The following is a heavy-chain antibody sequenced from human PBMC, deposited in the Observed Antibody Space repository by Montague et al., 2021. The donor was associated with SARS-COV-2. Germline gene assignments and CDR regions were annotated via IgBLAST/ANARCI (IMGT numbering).Heavy chain of an antibody. D-gene: IGHD2-2*02. CDR2: INDSGST. J-gene: IGHJ4*02. Sequence: SETLSLTCAVYGGSFGGYYWSWIRRPPGKGLEWIGEINDSGSTKYNPSLRNRFIMSVDRSKNQVSLKVNAVTAADTAVYFCARQYCGDTNCYRREYYFDQWGQGTLATVSS. CDR1: GGSFGGYY. CDR3: ARQYCGDTNCYRREYYFDQ. V-gene: IGHV4-34*01.